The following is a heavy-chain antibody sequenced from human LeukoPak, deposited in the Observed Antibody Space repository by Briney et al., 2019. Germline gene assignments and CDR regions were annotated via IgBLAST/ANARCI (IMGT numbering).Heavy chain of an antibody. J-gene: IGHJ4*02. CDR2: ISGSGGST. D-gene: IGHD1-26*01. Sequence: GGSLRLSCAASGFTFSSYEMNWVRQAPGKGLEWVSGISGSGGSTYYADSVKGRFTISRDNSKNTLYLQMNSLRAEDTAVYYCAKDSSTTATDIPIDYWGQGTLVTVSS. CDR1: GFTFSSYE. CDR3: AKDSSTTATDIPIDY. V-gene: IGHV3-23*01.